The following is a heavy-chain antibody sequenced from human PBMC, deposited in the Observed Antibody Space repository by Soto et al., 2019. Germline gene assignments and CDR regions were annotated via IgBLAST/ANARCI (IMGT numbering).Heavy chain of an antibody. CDR1: GFTFRSYA. CDR2: ISGSGGST. J-gene: IGHJ4*02. D-gene: IGHD6-25*01. Sequence: HPGGSLRLSCAASGFTFRSYAMSWVRQAPGKGLEWVSAISGSGGSTYYADSVKGRFTISRDNSKNTLYLQMNSLRAEDTAVYYCAKDSAARPGGYWGQGTLVTVSS. CDR3: AKDSAARPGGY. V-gene: IGHV3-23*01.